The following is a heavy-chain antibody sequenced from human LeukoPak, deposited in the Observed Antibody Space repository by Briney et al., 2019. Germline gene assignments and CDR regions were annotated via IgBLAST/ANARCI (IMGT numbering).Heavy chain of an antibody. J-gene: IGHJ4*02. Sequence: SETLSLTCTVSGGSISSYYWSWIRQPPGKGLEWIGYIYYSGSTNYNPSLKSRVTISVDTSKNQFSLKLSSVAAADTAVYYCARGGPGRFDYWGQGTLVTVSS. CDR3: ARGGPGRFDY. CDR1: GGSISSYY. V-gene: IGHV4-59*01. CDR2: IYYSGST.